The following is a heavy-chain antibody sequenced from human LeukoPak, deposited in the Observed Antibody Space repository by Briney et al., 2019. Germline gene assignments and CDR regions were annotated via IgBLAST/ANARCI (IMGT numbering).Heavy chain of an antibody. CDR1: GFAFNDYY. CDR3: ARFIAAPYYFDY. D-gene: IGHD6-13*01. Sequence: GGSLGLSCAASGFAFNDYYMTWIRQAPGKGLEWLSYINTSGDTIYYADSVKGRFTISRDNAKKSLYLQMNSLRAEDTAVYYCARFIAAPYYFDYWGRGTLVTVSS. V-gene: IGHV3-11*04. J-gene: IGHJ4*02. CDR2: INTSGDTI.